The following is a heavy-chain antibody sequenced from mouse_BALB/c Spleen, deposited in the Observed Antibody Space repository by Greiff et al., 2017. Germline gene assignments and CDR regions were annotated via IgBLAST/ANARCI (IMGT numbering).Heavy chain of an antibody. CDR2: IYPYNGGT. J-gene: IGHJ1*01. V-gene: IGHV1S29*02. CDR1: GYTFTDYN. Sequence: EVQLQQSGPELVKPGASVKISCKASGYTFTDYNMHWVKQSHGKSLEWIGYIYPYNGGTGYNQKFKSKATLTVDNSSSTAYMELRSLTSEDSAVYYCAREGDGYYADVWGAGTTVTVSS. D-gene: IGHD2-3*01. CDR3: AREGDGYYADV.